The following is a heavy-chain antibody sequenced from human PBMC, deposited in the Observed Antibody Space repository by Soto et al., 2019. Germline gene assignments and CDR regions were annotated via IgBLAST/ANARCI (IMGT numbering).Heavy chain of an antibody. Sequence: SETLSLTCTVSGCSISSGDYYWSWIRQPPGKGLEWIGYIYYSGSTYYNPSLKSRVTISVDTSKNQFSLKLSSVTAADTAVYYCARVVSSSWYEYYYGMDVWGQGTTVTVSS. D-gene: IGHD6-13*01. V-gene: IGHV4-30-4*01. CDR2: IYYSGST. CDR3: ARVVSSSWYEYYYGMDV. CDR1: GCSISSGDYY. J-gene: IGHJ6*02.